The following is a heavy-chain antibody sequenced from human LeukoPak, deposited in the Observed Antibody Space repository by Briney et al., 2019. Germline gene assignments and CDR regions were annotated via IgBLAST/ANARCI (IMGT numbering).Heavy chain of an antibody. Sequence: GGSLRLSCAASGFTFSDYSMNWVRQAPGKGLEWVSSITSSGTYIYYADSVKGRFTISRGNAKNSLYLQMNSLRAEDTAVYYCARDRANIVVVSASEYWGQGTLVTVSS. CDR2: ITSSGTYI. V-gene: IGHV3-21*01. D-gene: IGHD2-21*01. CDR3: ARDRANIVVVSASEY. CDR1: GFTFSDYS. J-gene: IGHJ4*02.